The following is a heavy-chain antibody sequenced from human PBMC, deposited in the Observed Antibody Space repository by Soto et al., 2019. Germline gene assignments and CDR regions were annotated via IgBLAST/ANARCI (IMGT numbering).Heavy chain of an antibody. V-gene: IGHV1-2*04. CDR1: GYTFIDYH. CDR3: ARGDSTDCSNGVCSFFYNHDMDV. J-gene: IGHJ6*02. D-gene: IGHD2-8*01. Sequence: ASVNVSFKSSGYTFIDYHIHWVRQAPGQGLECLGRINPKSGGTSTAQKFQGWVTMTTDTSISTASMELTRLTSDDTAIYYCARGDSTDCSNGVCSFFYNHDMDVWGQGTTVTVS. CDR2: INPKSGGT.